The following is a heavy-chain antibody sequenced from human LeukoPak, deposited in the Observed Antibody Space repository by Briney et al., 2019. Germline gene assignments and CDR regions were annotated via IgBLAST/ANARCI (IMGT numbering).Heavy chain of an antibody. Sequence: PGGSLRLSCAASGFTFSSYAMSWVRQAPGKGLEWVSAISGSGGSTYYADSVKGRFTISKDNSKNTLYLQTNSLRAEDTAVYYCAKVEGDGYNYDHWGQGTLVTVSS. J-gene: IGHJ5*02. CDR3: AKVEGDGYNYDH. CDR1: GFTFSSYA. D-gene: IGHD5-24*01. CDR2: ISGSGGST. V-gene: IGHV3-23*01.